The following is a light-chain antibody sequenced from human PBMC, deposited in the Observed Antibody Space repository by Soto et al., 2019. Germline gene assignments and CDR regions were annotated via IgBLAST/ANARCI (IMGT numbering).Light chain of an antibody. J-gene: IGKJ4*01. Sequence: EFVLTQSPGTLSLSPWERATLSCRASQTVRNNYLAWYQQKPGQAPRLLIYGASSRATGIPDRFSGGGSGTDFTLTISRLEPEDFAVYYCQQFSSYPLTFGGGTKVDIK. CDR3: QQFSSYPLT. CDR2: GAS. CDR1: QTVRNNY. V-gene: IGKV3-20*01.